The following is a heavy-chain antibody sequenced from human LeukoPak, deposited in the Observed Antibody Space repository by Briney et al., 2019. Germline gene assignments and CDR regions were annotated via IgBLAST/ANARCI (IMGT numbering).Heavy chain of an antibody. Sequence: PSEALSLTCTVSGGSMNEYYWVWLRPPQGKGLEWIGYIYYSGTTNYNPSLNSRVTISVDTSKKQFSLKLRSVTAADTAVYYCGRVNVWNFGDYISNAFDIWCQGRMLTVS. V-gene: IGHV4-59*12. D-gene: IGHD4-17*01. J-gene: IGHJ3*02. CDR2: IYYSGTT. CDR1: GGSMNEYY. CDR3: GRVNVWNFGDYISNAFDI.